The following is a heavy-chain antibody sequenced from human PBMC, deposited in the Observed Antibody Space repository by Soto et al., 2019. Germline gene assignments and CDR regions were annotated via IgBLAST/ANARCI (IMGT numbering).Heavy chain of an antibody. Sequence: LETLSLTCTVSGGSISSYYCSWIRQPPGKGLEWIGYIYYSGSTNYNPSLKSRVTISVDTSKNQFSLKLSSVTAADTAVYYCARGDSSGYFDYWGQGTQVTVSS. CDR3: ARGDSSGYFDY. J-gene: IGHJ4*02. V-gene: IGHV4-59*01. CDR2: IYYSGST. D-gene: IGHD3-22*01. CDR1: GGSISSYY.